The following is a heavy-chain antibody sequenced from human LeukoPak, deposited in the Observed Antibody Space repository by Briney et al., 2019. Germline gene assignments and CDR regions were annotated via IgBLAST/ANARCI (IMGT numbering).Heavy chain of an antibody. CDR2: ISGSGGST. CDR1: GFTFSSYA. V-gene: IGHV3-23*01. CDR3: AKSSLGLMDSFDY. D-gene: IGHD2-2*03. J-gene: IGHJ4*02. Sequence: GGSLRLSCAASGFTFSSYAMSWVRQAPGKGLECVSAISGSGGSTYYADSVKGRFTISRDNSKNTLYLQMNSLRAEDTAVYYCAKSSLGLMDSFDYWGQGTLVTVSS.